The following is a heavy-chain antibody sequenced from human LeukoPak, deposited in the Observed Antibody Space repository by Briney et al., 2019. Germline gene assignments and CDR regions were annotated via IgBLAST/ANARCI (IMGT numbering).Heavy chain of an antibody. J-gene: IGHJ6*03. CDR3: ARNYYDSSGYPYYYYYYMDV. Sequence: PSETLSLTCTVSGGSISSYYWSWIRQPPGKGLEWIGYIYYSGSTNYNPSLKSRVTISVDTSKNQFSLKLSSVTAADTAVYYCARNYYDSSGYPYYYYYYMDVWGKGTTVTISS. CDR1: GGSISSYY. V-gene: IGHV4-59*01. D-gene: IGHD3-22*01. CDR2: IYYSGST.